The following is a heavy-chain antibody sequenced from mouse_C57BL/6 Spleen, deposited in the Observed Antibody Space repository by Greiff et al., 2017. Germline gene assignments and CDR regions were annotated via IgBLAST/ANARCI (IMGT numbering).Heavy chain of an antibody. D-gene: IGHD2-14*01. Sequence: VKLVESGPGLVAPSQSLSITCTVSGFSLTSYAISWVRQPPGKGLEWLGGIWTGGGTNYNSALKSRLSISKDNSKSQVFLKMNSLQTDDTARYYCARNVGTTGAMDYWGQGTSVTVSS. CDR3: ARNVGTTGAMDY. V-gene: IGHV2-9-1*01. CDR2: IWTGGGT. CDR1: GFSLTSYA. J-gene: IGHJ4*01.